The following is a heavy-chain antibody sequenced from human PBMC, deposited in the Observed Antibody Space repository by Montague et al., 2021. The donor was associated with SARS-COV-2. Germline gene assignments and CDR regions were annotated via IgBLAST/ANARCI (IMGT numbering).Heavy chain of an antibody. D-gene: IGHD3-10*01. J-gene: IGHJ6*02. Sequence: SETLSLTCAVHGGSFSGYDWSWIRQPPGKGLEWIGEINHSGSTNYNPSLKSRVIISVDTSKNQFSLKLSSVTAADTAVYYCARVRYYGSGTSLGMDVWGQGTTVTVSS. CDR3: ARVRYYGSGTSLGMDV. V-gene: IGHV4-34*01. CDR2: INHSGST. CDR1: GGSFSGYD.